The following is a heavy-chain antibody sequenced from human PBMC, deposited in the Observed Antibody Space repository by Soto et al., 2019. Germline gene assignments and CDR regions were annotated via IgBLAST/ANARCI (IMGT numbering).Heavy chain of an antibody. D-gene: IGHD3-3*01. CDR1: GGSFSGYY. CDR2: INHSGST. V-gene: IGHV4-34*01. CDR3: AMTRGVVAFDP. J-gene: IGHJ5*02. Sequence: SETLSLTCAVYGGSFSGYYWSWIRQPPGKGLEWIGEINHSGSTNYNPSLKSRVTISVDTSKNQLSLKLSSVTAADTAVYYCAMTRGVVAFDPWGQGTLVTVSS.